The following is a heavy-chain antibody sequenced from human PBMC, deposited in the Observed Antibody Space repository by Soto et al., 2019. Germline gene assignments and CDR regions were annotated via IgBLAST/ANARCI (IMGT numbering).Heavy chain of an antibody. J-gene: IGHJ4*02. CDR1: GDSVSNNGAA. V-gene: IGHV6-1*01. CDR3: ARDPPDFNSGLDY. CDR2: TYYRSKWNY. Sequence: QTLSLTCVISGDSVSNNGAAWNWIRQSPSRGLEWLGRTYYRSKWNYDYAISVKSRISINPDTSKNQFSLQLNSVTPEDTAVYYCARDPPDFNSGLDYWGQGTVVTVSS. D-gene: IGHD1-26*01.